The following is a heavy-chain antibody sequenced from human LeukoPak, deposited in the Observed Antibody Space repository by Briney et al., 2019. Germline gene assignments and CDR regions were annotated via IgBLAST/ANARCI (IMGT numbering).Heavy chain of an antibody. CDR3: AKALNGLVDY. J-gene: IGHJ4*02. D-gene: IGHD6-19*01. CDR1: GFTFSDYG. CDR2: IWYDGSNK. V-gene: IGHV3-33*06. Sequence: GGSPRLSCAASGFTFSDYGMHWVRQAPGKGLEWVAVIWYDGSNKYYADSVKGRFTISRDNSKNTLYLQMNSLRAEDTAVYYCAKALNGLVDYWGQGTLVTVSS.